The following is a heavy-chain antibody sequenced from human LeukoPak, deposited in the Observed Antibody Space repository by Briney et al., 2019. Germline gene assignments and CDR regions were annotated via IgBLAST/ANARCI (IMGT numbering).Heavy chain of an antibody. V-gene: IGHV3-30*04. CDR3: ARGYYDSNSGWRGGFEI. Sequence: GGSLRLSCAASGFTFSSYAMHWFRQAPGKGLEWVAVISYDGSKKYYADSVKGRLTISRDNSKNTLYLQMNSLRAEETAVYYCARGYYDSNSGWRGGFEIWGQGTTVTVSS. J-gene: IGHJ3*02. D-gene: IGHD3-22*01. CDR1: GFTFSSYA. CDR2: ISYDGSKK.